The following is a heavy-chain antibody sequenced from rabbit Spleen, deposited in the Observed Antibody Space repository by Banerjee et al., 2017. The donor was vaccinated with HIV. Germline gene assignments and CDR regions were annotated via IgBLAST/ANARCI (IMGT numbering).Heavy chain of an antibody. D-gene: IGHD1-1*01. Sequence: HLKESGGGLVQPGGSLKLSCKASGFTLSSYYMNWVRQAPGKGLEWIGYIDPVFGITYYANWVNGRFSISRENAQNTVFLQMTSLTAADTATYFCATGYSDIFFNLWGPGTLVTVS. J-gene: IGHJ4*01. CDR2: IDPVFGIT. CDR3: ATGYSDIFFNL. V-gene: IGHV1S7*01. CDR1: GFTLSSYY.